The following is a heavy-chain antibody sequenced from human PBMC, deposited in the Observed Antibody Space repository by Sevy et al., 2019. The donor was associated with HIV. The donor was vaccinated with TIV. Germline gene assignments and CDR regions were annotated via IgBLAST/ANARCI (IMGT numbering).Heavy chain of an antibody. V-gene: IGHV4-39*01. CDR1: GDSIDSYGSY. CDR3: ATKGVAVDAFDI. J-gene: IGHJ3*02. Sequence: SETLSLTCSVSGDSIDSYGSYWGWIRQPPGKGLEWIGSIYYTGTTYYNPSLKSRATISVDTSKNEFSLRMTSVTAADTAVYYCATKGVAVDAFDIRGQRTMVTVSS. CDR2: IYYTGTT. D-gene: IGHD5-12*01.